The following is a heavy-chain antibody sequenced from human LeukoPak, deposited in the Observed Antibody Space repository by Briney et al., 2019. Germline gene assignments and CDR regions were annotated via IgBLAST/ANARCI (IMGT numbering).Heavy chain of an antibody. CDR1: GMNFSSFG. D-gene: IGHD4-17*01. CDR2: MWSDGSET. CDR3: ARDWDGDYAYYFYYGMDV. V-gene: IGHV3-33*01. J-gene: IGHJ6*02. Sequence: GGSLRLSCAASGMNFSSFGMHWVRQAPGKGLEWLAVMWSDGSETFYSDSVRGRFTISRDNSKNTVHLQTNSLRAEDTAVYYCARDWDGDYAYYFYYGMDVWGQGTTVTVSS.